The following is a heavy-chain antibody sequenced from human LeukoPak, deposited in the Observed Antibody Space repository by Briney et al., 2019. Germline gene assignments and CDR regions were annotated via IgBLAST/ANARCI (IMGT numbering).Heavy chain of an antibody. V-gene: IGHV3-74*01. J-gene: IGHJ4*02. CDR3: ARGTSAGGPISPFDF. Sequence: GGSLRLSCVASGFTFSKNWMHWVRQAPGKGLVWVSRTQGDGSNTNYADSVKGRFSISRDNAKNTVYLQMNSLRAEDTGIYYCARGTSAGGPISPFDFWGQGTVVTLSS. CDR2: TQGDGSNT. D-gene: IGHD6-13*01. CDR1: GFTFSKNW.